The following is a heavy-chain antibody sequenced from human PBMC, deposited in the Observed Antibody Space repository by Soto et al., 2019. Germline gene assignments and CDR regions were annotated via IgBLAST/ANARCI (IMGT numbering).Heavy chain of an antibody. Sequence: GGSLRLSCAASGFTFSSYSMNWVRQAPGKGLEWVSYISSSSSTIYYADSVKGRFTISRDNAKNSLYLQMNSLRAEDTAVYYCARDYDFAYYYSYMDVWGEGTTVTVSS. D-gene: IGHD3-3*01. CDR2: ISSSSSTI. V-gene: IGHV3-48*01. CDR3: ARDYDFAYYYSYMDV. CDR1: GFTFSSYS. J-gene: IGHJ6*03.